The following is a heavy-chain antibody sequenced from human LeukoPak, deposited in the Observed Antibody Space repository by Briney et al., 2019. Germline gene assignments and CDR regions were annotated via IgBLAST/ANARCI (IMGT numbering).Heavy chain of an antibody. CDR2: INPNSGGT. Sequence: GASVKVSCKASGYTFTGYYMHWVRQAPGQGLEWMGWINPNSGGTNYAQKFQGRVTMTTDTSTSTAYMELRSLRSDDTAVYYCARASESDYYFDYWGQGTLVTVSS. D-gene: IGHD6-19*01. V-gene: IGHV1-2*02. J-gene: IGHJ4*02. CDR3: ARASESDYYFDY. CDR1: GYTFTGYY.